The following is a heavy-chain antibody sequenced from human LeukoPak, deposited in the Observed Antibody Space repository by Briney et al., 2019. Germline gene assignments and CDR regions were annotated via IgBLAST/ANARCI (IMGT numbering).Heavy chain of an antibody. J-gene: IGHJ4*02. CDR3: ARVWGSFYYDSSGYEGNPSPFDY. V-gene: IGHV3-30*19. CDR1: EFTFSSYG. Sequence: PGGSLRLSCAASEFTFSSYGMHWVRQAPGKGLEWVAVISYDGSNKYYADSVKGRFTISRDNSKNTLYLQMNSLRAEDTAVYYCARVWGSFYYDSSGYEGNPSPFDYWGQGTLVTVSS. D-gene: IGHD3-22*01. CDR2: ISYDGSNK.